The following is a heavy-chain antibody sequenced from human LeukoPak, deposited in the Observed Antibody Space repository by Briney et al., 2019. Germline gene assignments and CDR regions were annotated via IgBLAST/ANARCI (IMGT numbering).Heavy chain of an antibody. V-gene: IGHV1-69*05. Sequence: ASVRVSCKASGGTFSSYAISWVRQAPGQGLEWMGRIIPIFGTANYAQKFQGRVTITTDESTSTAYMELSSLRSEDTAVYYCARAIDFWSGRISPVYYYYYMDVWGKGTTVTVSS. J-gene: IGHJ6*03. D-gene: IGHD3-3*01. CDR3: ARAIDFWSGRISPVYYYYYMDV. CDR1: GGTFSSYA. CDR2: IIPIFGTA.